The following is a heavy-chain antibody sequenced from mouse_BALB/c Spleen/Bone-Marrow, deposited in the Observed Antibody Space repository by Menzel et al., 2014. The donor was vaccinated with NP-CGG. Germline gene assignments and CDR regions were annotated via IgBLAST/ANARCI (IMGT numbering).Heavy chain of an antibody. D-gene: IGHD1-1*01. J-gene: IGHJ3*01. Sequence: EVKVVDSGGGLVQPGGSRKLSCAASGFTFSSFGMHWVRQAPEKGLEWVAYISSGSSTIYYADTVKGRFTISRDNPKNTLFLQMTSLRSEDTAMYYCARGDLLRGFAYWGQGTLVTVSS. CDR3: ARGDLLRGFAY. CDR1: GFTFSSFG. CDR2: ISSGSSTI. V-gene: IGHV5-17*02.